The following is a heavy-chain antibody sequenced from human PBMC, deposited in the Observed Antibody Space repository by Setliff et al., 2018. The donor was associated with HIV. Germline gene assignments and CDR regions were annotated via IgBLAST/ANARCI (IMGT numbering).Heavy chain of an antibody. V-gene: IGHV5-51*01. CDR2: IFPSDSDT. CDR3: AREGVTGGDFDY. Sequence: GESLKISCKGLGYSFPHYWIGWVRQIPGKGLEWVAIIFPSDSDTRYSPSFEGQVTISADKSTNTAYLQWSTLKASDTATYYCAREGVTGGDFDYWGQGTLVTVSS. D-gene: IGHD2-21*02. J-gene: IGHJ4*02. CDR1: GYSFPHYW.